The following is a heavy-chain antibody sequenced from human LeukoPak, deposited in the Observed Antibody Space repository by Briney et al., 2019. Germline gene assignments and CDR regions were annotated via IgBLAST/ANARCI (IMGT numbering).Heavy chain of an antibody. J-gene: IGHJ5*02. V-gene: IGHV3-21*01. D-gene: IGHD1-26*01. CDR2: ITTSSSYI. CDR1: GFTFSSYS. CDR3: ARDLPLYYSPNNWFDP. Sequence: GGSLRLSCAASGFTFSSYSMKWVRQAPGKGLEWVSSITTSSSYIYYADSVKGRFTISRDNAKKLLYLHMNSLRAEDTAVYYCARDLPLYYSPNNWFDPWGQGTLVTVSS.